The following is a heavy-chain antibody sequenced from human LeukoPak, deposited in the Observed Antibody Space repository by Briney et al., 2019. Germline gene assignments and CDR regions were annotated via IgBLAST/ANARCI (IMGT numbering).Heavy chain of an antibody. J-gene: IGHJ6*02. CDR2: ISGSGGST. V-gene: IGHV3-23*01. CDR1: GFTFSSYD. CDR3: AKSMVRGVMGYYYGMDV. Sequence: GGSLRLSCAASGFTFSSYDMSWVRQAPGKGLEWVSAISGSGGSTYYADSVKGRFTISRDNSKNTLYLQMNSLRAEDTAVYYCAKSMVRGVMGYYYGMDVWGQGTTVTVSS. D-gene: IGHD3-10*01.